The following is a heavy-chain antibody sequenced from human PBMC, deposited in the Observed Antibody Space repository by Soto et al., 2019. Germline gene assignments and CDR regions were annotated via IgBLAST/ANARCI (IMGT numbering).Heavy chain of an antibody. J-gene: IGHJ6*02. CDR2: IYYSGNT. CDR1: GGSISSSSYY. D-gene: IGHD5-18*01. V-gene: IGHV4-39*01. CDR3: ARRTLDTAMVTGYYGMDV. Sequence: SETLSLTCTVSGGSISSSSYYWGWIRQPPGKGLEWIGSIYYSGNTYYNPSLKSRVTISVDTSKKQFSLKLSSVTAADTAVYYCARRTLDTAMVTGYYGMDVWGQGTTVS.